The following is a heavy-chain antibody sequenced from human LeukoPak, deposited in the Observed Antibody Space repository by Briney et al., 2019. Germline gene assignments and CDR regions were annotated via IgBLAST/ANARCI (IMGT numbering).Heavy chain of an antibody. CDR2: INSDGSRT. V-gene: IGHV3-74*01. CDR3: ARQPDY. J-gene: IGHJ4*02. Sequence: GGSLRLSCAASGFTFSNYWLHWVGQAPGKGLVWVPHINSDGSRTNYADSVKGRFTISRDNAKNTLYLQMNSLRAEDTAVYYCARQPDYWGQGTLVTVPS. CDR1: GFTFSNYW. D-gene: IGHD1-14*01.